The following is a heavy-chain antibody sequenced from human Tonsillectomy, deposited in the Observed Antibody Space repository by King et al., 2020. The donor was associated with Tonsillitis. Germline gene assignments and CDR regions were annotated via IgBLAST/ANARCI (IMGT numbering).Heavy chain of an antibody. CDR1: GFTFSSYG. CDR2: IPYDGNNK. CDR3: ANVRHYCSSTSCSSDV. V-gene: IGHV3-30*02. J-gene: IGHJ6*02. D-gene: IGHD2-2*01. Sequence: HVQLVESGGGVVQPGGSLRLSCAASGFTFSSYGMHWVRQAPGKGLEWVAFIPYDGNNKYYADSVKGRFTISRDNSKNTLYLQMNSLRAEDTAVYYCANVRHYCSSTSCSSDVWGQGTSVTVSS.